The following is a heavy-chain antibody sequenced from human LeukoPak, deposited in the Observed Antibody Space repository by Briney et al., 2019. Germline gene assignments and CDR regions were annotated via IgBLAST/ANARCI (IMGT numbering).Heavy chain of an antibody. V-gene: IGHV3-20*04. CDR3: ARGESGGNYYYRDV. J-gene: IGHJ6*03. Sequence: GGSLRLSCAASGFTFDDHGMSWVRHAPGKGLEWVSGINCDGGSTGYADSVKGRCTISRDNAKNCLYLQMNSLRAEDTAFYYWARGESGGNYYYRDVWGKGTTVTVSS. CDR1: GFTFDDHG. D-gene: IGHD3-16*01. CDR2: INCDGGST.